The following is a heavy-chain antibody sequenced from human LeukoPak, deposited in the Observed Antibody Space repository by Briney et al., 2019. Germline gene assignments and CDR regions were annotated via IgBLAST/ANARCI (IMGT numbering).Heavy chain of an antibody. J-gene: IGHJ4*02. V-gene: IGHV4-61*01. Sequence: PSETLSLTCTVSGGSISSSSYYWSWIRQPPGKGLEWIGYIYYSGSTNYNPSLKSRVTISVDTSKNQFSLKLSSVTAADTAVYYCGGGNSSGFGYWGQGTLVTVSS. CDR1: GGSISSSSYY. D-gene: IGHD4-23*01. CDR3: GGGNSSGFGY. CDR2: IYYSGST.